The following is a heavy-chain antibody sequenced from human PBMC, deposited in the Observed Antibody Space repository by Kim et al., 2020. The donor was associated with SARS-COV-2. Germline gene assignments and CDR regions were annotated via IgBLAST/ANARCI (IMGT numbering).Heavy chain of an antibody. CDR1: GGSFSGYY. D-gene: IGHD3-16*02. J-gene: IGHJ4*02. CDR2: INHSGST. V-gene: IGHV4-34*01. Sequence: SETLSLTCAVYGGSFSGYYWSWIRQPPGKGLEWIGEINHSGSTNYNPSLKSRVTISVDTSKNQFSLKLSSVTAADTAVYYCARGRRGMITFGGVIVPNFDYWGQGTLVTVSS. CDR3: ARGRRGMITFGGVIVPNFDY.